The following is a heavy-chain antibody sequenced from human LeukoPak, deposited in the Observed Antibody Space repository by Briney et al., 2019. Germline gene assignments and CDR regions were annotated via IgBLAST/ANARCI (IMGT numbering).Heavy chain of an antibody. CDR2: ISGSGGST. CDR1: GFTFSSYA. CDR3: AKEIGGSSGWYGAWAFDI. V-gene: IGHV3-23*01. Sequence: PGGSLRLSCAASGFTFSSYAMSWVRQAPGKGLEWVSAISGSGGSTYYADSVKGRFTISRDNSKNTLYLQMNSLRAEDTAVYYCAKEIGGSSGWYGAWAFDIWGQGTMVTVSS. D-gene: IGHD6-19*01. J-gene: IGHJ3*02.